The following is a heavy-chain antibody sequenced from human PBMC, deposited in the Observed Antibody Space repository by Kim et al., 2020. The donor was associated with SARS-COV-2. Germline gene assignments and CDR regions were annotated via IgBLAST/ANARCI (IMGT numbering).Heavy chain of an antibody. Sequence: GGSLRLSCAASGFTFSSYWMSWVRQAPGKGLEWVANIKQDGSEKYYVDSVKGRFTISRDNAKNSLYLQMNSLRAEDTAVYYCARRYSSSWYMVTEIYYFDYWGQGTLVTVSS. V-gene: IGHV3-7*01. CDR2: IKQDGSEK. J-gene: IGHJ4*02. D-gene: IGHD6-13*01. CDR1: GFTFSSYW. CDR3: ARRYSSSWYMVTEIYYFDY.